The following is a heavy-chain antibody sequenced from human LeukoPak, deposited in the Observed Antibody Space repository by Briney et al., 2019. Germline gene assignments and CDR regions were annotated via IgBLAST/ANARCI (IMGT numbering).Heavy chain of an antibody. J-gene: IGHJ4*02. CDR2: ISISSSFI. V-gene: IGHV3-21*01. D-gene: IGHD2-2*01. Sequence: AGGSLRLSCAASGFTFSTYSMNWVRQAPGKGLEWVSSISISSSFIYYADSMKGRFTISRDNAKNSLYLQMNSLRAEDTAVYYCARVQRGYCSSTSCYYFDFWGQGTLVTVSS. CDR3: ARVQRGYCSSTSCYYFDF. CDR1: GFTFSTYS.